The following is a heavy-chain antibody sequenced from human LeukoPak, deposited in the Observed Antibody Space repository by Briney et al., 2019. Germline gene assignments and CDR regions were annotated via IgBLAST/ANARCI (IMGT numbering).Heavy chain of an antibody. CDR3: AKQTMPGIVVVITTFDY. J-gene: IGHJ4*02. Sequence: GGSLRLSCAASGFTFSSSAMSWVRQVPGKGLEWVSGISASGGSTYYADSVRGRFTIFRDNSKNTLYVQMNSLRDEDTAVYYCAKQTMPGIVVVITTFDYWGQGTLVTVSS. D-gene: IGHD3-22*01. CDR2: ISASGGST. V-gene: IGHV3-23*01. CDR1: GFTFSSSA.